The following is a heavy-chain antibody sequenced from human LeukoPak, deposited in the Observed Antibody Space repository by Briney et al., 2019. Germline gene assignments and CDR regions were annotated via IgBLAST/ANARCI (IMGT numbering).Heavy chain of an antibody. Sequence: ASVKVSCKASGYTFTSYGISWVRQAPGQGLEWMGWISAYNGNTNYAQKFQGRVTITADESTSTAYMELSSLRSEDTAVYYCARAPGTYYYDSSGLYYFDYWGQGTLVTVSS. CDR1: GYTFTSYG. D-gene: IGHD3-22*01. CDR3: ARAPGTYYYDSSGLYYFDY. CDR2: ISAYNGNT. V-gene: IGHV1-18*01. J-gene: IGHJ4*02.